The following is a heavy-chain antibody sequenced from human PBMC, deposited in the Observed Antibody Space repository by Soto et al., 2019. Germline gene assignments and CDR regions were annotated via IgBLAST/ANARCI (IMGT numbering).Heavy chain of an antibody. Sequence: LSLTCTVSGDSLSSGGHYWSWIRQHPGKGLEWIGHIYDSVNTYYSPSLRSRVTISADMSKNQFSLTLRSVTAADTAVYYCARVGHRGYFAILTDYWGQGTLVTVSS. CDR2: IYDSVNT. CDR1: GDSLSSGGHY. D-gene: IGHD3-9*01. V-gene: IGHV4-31*03. CDR3: ARVGHRGYFAILTDY. J-gene: IGHJ4*02.